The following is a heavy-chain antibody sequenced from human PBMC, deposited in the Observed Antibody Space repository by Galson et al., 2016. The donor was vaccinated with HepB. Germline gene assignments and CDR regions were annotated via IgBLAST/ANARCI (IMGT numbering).Heavy chain of an antibody. V-gene: IGHV3-30*18. CDR3: AKDALIILVRGVIRSYFCY. CDR2: ISNDGSNK. J-gene: IGHJ4*02. D-gene: IGHD3-10*01. CDR1: GFTFSSYG. Sequence: SLRLSCAASGFTFSSYGMHWVRPASGKGLEWVAVISNDGSNKDYADSVKGRFTISRDNSKNTPYLQMNSLRPEDTAVYYCAKDALIILVRGVIRSYFCYWGQGALVTGSS.